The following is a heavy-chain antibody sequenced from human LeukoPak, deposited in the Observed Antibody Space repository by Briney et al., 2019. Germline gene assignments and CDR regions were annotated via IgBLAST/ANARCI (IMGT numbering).Heavy chain of an antibody. CDR1: GYTLTELP. J-gene: IGHJ4*02. D-gene: IGHD1-26*01. V-gene: IGHV1-24*01. Sequence: ASVKVTCKVSGYTLTELPMHWVRQAPGKGLEWMGGFDPEDGETIYAQKFQGRVTMTEDTSTDTAYMELSSLRSEDTAVYYCATRGLWVGATRDFDYWGQGTLVTVSS. CDR2: FDPEDGET. CDR3: ATRGLWVGATRDFDY.